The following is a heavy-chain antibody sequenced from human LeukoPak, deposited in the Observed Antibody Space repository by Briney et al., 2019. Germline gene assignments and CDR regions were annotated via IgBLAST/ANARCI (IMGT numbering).Heavy chain of an antibody. V-gene: IGHV1-18*04. CDR2: ISAYNGNT. D-gene: IGHD3-16*02. J-gene: IGHJ4*02. CDR1: GYTFTSYG. CDR3: ARVHQGFGGVIVIDY. Sequence: ASVKVSCKASGYTFTSYGISWVRQAPGQGLEWMGWISAYNGNTNNAQKLQGRVTMTTDTSTSTAYMELRSLRSDDTAVYYCARVHQGFGGVIVIDYWGQGTLATASS.